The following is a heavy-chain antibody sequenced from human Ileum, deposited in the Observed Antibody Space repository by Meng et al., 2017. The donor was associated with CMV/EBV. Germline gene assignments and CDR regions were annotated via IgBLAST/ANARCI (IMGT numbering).Heavy chain of an antibody. CDR3: ARGSSSWAFDY. Sequence: QVQLQESGLGPVKPSETLSLTCTVSGASLNDYYWSWIRQPAGKGLEWIGRIFATGTTNYNPSLKSRVTMSVDTSKNQFSLKLTSVTAADTAVYYCARGSSSWAFDYWGQGTLVTVSS. D-gene: IGHD2-2*01. J-gene: IGHJ4*02. V-gene: IGHV4-4*07. CDR2: IFATGTT. CDR1: GASLNDYY.